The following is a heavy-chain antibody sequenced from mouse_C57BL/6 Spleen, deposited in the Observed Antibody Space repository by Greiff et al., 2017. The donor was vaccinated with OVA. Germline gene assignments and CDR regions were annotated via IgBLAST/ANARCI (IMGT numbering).Heavy chain of an antibody. V-gene: IGHV1-66*01. CDR2: IYPGSGNT. CDR3: ARSGRTTERYFDY. CDR1: GYSFTSYY. D-gene: IGHD1-1*01. J-gene: IGHJ2*01. Sequence: VQLQQSGPELVKPGASVKISCKASGYSFTSYYIHWVKLRPGQGLEWIGWIYPGSGNTKYNEKFKGKATLTADTSSSTAYMQLSSLTSEDSAVYYCARSGRTTERYFDYWGQGTTLTVSS.